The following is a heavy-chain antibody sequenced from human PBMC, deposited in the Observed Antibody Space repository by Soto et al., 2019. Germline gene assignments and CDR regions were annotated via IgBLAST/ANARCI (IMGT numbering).Heavy chain of an antibody. CDR3: AKVARGEWDAFDI. J-gene: IGHJ3*02. CDR1: GFTFDDYA. Sequence: EVQLVESGGGLVQPGRSLRLSCAASGFTFDDYAMHWVRQAPGKGLEWVSGISWNSGSIGYADSVKGRFTISRDNAKNSLYLQMNSLRAEDTALYYCAKVARGEWDAFDIWGQGTMVTVSS. V-gene: IGHV3-9*01. D-gene: IGHD4-17*01. CDR2: ISWNSGSI.